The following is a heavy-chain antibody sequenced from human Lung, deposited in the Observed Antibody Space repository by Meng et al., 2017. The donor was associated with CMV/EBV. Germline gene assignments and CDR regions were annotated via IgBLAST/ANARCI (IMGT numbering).Heavy chain of an antibody. J-gene: IGHJ4*02. D-gene: IGHD2-2*01. CDR2: ISYDGSNK. CDR1: GLIFDRHA. Sequence: GESLKTSCSASGLIFDRHAIHRVRQAPGKGLECVAIISYDGSNKYDVASVKGRFIISRDKSKNTLYLQMNRLRAEDTAVYYHARDRNQLLLGGVLDYGGQGTXVTVSS. CDR3: ARDRNQLLLGGVLDY. V-gene: IGHV3-30*04.